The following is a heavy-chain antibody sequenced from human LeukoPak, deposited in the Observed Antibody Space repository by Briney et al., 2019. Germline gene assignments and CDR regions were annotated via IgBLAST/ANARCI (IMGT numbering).Heavy chain of an antibody. CDR3: ARGRPKYRSSTSCYADIVLMVYATPYWYFDL. CDR1: GGSFSGYY. CDR2: INHSGST. V-gene: IGHV4-34*01. D-gene: IGHD2-8*01. J-gene: IGHJ2*01. Sequence: SETLSPTCAVYGGSFSGYYWSWIRQPPGKGLEWIGEINHSGSTNYNPSLKSRVTISVDTSKNQFSLKLSSVTAADTAVYYCARGRPKYRSSTSCYADIVLMVYATPYWYFDLWGRGTLVTVSS.